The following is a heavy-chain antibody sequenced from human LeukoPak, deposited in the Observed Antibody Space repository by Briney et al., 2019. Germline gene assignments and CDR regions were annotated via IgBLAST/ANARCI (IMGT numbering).Heavy chain of an antibody. Sequence: GGSLRLSCAASGFTFSDYYMSWIRQAPGKGLEWVSYISSSGSTIYYADSVKGRFTISRDNAKNSLYLQMNSLRAEDTAVYYCARDGALRWELLRAFDYWGQGTLVSVSS. CDR3: ARDGALRWELLRAFDY. CDR1: GFTFSDYY. D-gene: IGHD1-26*01. V-gene: IGHV3-11*04. J-gene: IGHJ4*02. CDR2: ISSSGSTI.